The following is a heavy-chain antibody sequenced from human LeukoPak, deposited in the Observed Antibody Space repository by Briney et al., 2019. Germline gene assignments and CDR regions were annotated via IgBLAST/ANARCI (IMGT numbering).Heavy chain of an antibody. V-gene: IGHV3-48*03. CDR1: GFTFSSYE. D-gene: IGHD2-15*01. Sequence: GGSLRLSCAASGFTFSSYEMNWVRQAPGKGLEWISYISHSAGTIYYADSVKGRFTISRDNAKNSLFLQMNSLRAGDTAVYYCAVVAGAFDIWGQGTMVTVSS. J-gene: IGHJ3*02. CDR3: AVVAGAFDI. CDR2: ISHSAGTI.